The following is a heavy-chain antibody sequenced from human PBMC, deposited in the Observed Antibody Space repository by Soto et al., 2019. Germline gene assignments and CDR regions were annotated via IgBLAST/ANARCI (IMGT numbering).Heavy chain of an antibody. CDR1: GFSLSTSGVG. Sequence: QITLKESGPTLVKPTQTLTLTCTFSGFSLSTSGVGVGWIRQPPGKALEWLALIYWDDYKRYSPALKSRLTITKDTSKNQVVLTMTNRDPVDTATYYCAHVYGGYDTLDYWGQGTLVTVSS. CDR2: IYWDDYK. CDR3: AHVYGGYDTLDY. D-gene: IGHD5-12*01. J-gene: IGHJ4*02. V-gene: IGHV2-5*02.